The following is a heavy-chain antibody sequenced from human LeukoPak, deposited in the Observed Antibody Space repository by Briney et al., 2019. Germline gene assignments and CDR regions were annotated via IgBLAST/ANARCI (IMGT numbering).Heavy chain of an antibody. V-gene: IGHV1-69*06. CDR2: IIPIFGTA. J-gene: IGHJ5*02. CDR1: GGTFSSYA. Sequence: SVKVPCKASGGTFSSYAISWVRQAPGQGLEWMGSIIPIFGTANYAQKFQGRVTITADKSTSTAYMELSSLRSEDTAVYYCARTNSITIFGVVTRLHGWFDPWGHGTLVTVSS. CDR3: ARTNSITIFGVVTRLHGWFDP. D-gene: IGHD3-3*01.